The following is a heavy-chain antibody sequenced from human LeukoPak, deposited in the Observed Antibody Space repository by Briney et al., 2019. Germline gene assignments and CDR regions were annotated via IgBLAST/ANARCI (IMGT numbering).Heavy chain of an antibody. CDR1: GYTITAYY. V-gene: IGHV1-2*02. J-gene: IGHJ4*02. CDR2: INPNSGGT. Sequence: ASVKVSCKASGYTITAYYMHWVRQAPGQGLEWMGWINPNSGGTNYAQKFQGRVTMTRDTSISTAYMDLSRLRSDDTAVYYCARSIAVAGNPFDYWGQGTLVTVSS. CDR3: ARSIAVAGNPFDY. D-gene: IGHD6-19*01.